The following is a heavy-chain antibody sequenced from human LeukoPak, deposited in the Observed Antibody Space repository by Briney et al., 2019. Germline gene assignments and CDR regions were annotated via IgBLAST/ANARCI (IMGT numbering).Heavy chain of an antibody. J-gene: IGHJ4*02. CDR1: GGSISSYY. CDR3: ARHSQLGAEDFDY. D-gene: IGHD6-13*01. CDR2: IYYCGNT. Sequence: SETLSLTCTVSGGSISSYYWSWIRQPPGKGLECMVYIYYCGNTNYNPSLKRRVHISVNTSKKEFPLTLSSVTAGDTAVYDCARHSQLGAEDFDYWGQGTLVTVSS. V-gene: IGHV4-59*08.